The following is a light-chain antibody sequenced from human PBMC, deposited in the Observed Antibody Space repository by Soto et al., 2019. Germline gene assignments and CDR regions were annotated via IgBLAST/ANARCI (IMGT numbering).Light chain of an antibody. CDR1: QSISSN. Sequence: EIVMTQSPATLSVSPGERATLSCRASQSISSNLAWYQQKPGQAPRLLIYGPSTRGTGIPARFSGSGSGTEFTLTLSSLQSEDFAVYYCQKYYNLRYTFGQGTKLEIK. CDR2: GPS. V-gene: IGKV3-15*01. CDR3: QKYYNLRYT. J-gene: IGKJ2*01.